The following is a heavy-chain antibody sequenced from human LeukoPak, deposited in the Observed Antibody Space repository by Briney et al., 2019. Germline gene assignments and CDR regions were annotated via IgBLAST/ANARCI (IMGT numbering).Heavy chain of an antibody. CDR2: ISHTGDI. D-gene: IGHD3-22*01. CDR1: GFIFSNFE. Sequence: PGGSLRLSCAASGFIFSNFEMNWVRQAPGKGLEWVSHISHTGDIKYADSVKGRFTISRDNSKNSQYLQTTSLRAEDTTAYYCARSSGSYRPFDSWGQGILVTVSS. V-gene: IGHV3-48*03. CDR3: ARSSGSYRPFDS. J-gene: IGHJ5*01.